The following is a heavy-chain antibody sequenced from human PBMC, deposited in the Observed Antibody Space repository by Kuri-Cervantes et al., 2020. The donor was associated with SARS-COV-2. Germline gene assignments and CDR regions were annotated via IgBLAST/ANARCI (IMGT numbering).Heavy chain of an antibody. D-gene: IGHD6-25*01. CDR2: IKEDGSQR. Sequence: GGSLRLSCAASGFTFSGYWMPWVRQAPGKGLEWVANIKEDGSQRYYVDSVKGRFTISRDNANSPQYLQMNYLGAGDSALYYCASLYSGKGAIDYRGQGTLVTVSS. CDR3: ASLYSGKGAIDY. CDR1: GFTFSGYW. V-gene: IGHV3-7*01. J-gene: IGHJ4*02.